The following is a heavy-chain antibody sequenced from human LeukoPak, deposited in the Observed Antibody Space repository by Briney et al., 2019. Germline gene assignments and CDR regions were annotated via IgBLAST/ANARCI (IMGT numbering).Heavy chain of an antibody. J-gene: IGHJ4*02. CDR2: IIGSGGST. CDR3: AKRALWFGSFDY. D-gene: IGHD3-10*01. V-gene: IGHV3-23*01. Sequence: GGSLRLSCAASGFTFSSYAMSWVRQAPGKGLEWVSAIIGSGGSTYYADSVKGRFTISRDNSKNTPYLQMNSLRAEDTAVYYCAKRALWFGSFDYWGQGTLVTVSS. CDR1: GFTFSSYA.